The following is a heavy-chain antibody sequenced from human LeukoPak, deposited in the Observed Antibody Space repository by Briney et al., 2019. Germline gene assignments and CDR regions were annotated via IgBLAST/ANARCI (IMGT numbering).Heavy chain of an antibody. D-gene: IGHD1-26*01. V-gene: IGHV3-9*01. Sequence: GRSLRLSCAASGFTFYDYAMHWVRQAPGKGLEWVSGITWNSGTIGYADSVKGRFTISRDNAKNTLFLQMNSLRAEDTAVYYCARGLYSGSSYTKGYWGQGTLVTVSS. CDR3: ARGLYSGSSYTKGY. CDR1: GFTFYDYA. J-gene: IGHJ4*02. CDR2: ITWNSGTI.